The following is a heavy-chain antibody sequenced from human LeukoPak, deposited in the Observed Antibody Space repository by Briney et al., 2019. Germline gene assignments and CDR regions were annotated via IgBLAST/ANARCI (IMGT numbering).Heavy chain of an antibody. CDR1: GFTFSSYA. CDR3: AKYYGSGSYYGYYYYYGMDV. J-gene: IGHJ6*04. Sequence: AAGSLRLSCSAPGFTFSSYAMSWVRQAPGKGLEGASAISGSGGSTYYADSVKGRFTISRDNSKNTLYLQMNSLRAEDTPVYYCAKYYGSGSYYGYYYYYGMDVWGKGTTVTVSS. V-gene: IGHV3-23*01. CDR2: ISGSGGST. D-gene: IGHD3-10*01.